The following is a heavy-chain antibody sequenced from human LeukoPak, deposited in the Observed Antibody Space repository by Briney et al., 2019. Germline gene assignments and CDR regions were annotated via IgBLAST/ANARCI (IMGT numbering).Heavy chain of an antibody. CDR1: GGSFSGYY. Sequence: PSETLSLTCAVYGGSFSGYYWSWIRQPPGKGLEWIGEINHSGSTNYNPSLESRVTISVDTSKNQFSLKLSSVTAADTAVYYCARAKGITGTPRSPTGARSLPLDYWGQGTLVTVSS. D-gene: IGHD1-7*01. CDR2: INHSGST. V-gene: IGHV4-34*01. J-gene: IGHJ4*02. CDR3: ARAKGITGTPRSPTGARSLPLDY.